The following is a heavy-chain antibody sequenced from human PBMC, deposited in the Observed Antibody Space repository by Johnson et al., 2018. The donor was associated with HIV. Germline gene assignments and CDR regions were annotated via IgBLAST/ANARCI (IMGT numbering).Heavy chain of an antibody. D-gene: IGHD2-2*02. CDR3: AKGSTSCYNAFDI. J-gene: IGHJ3*02. Sequence: QMQLVESGGGVVQPGGSLRLSCAASGFIFSDYGMHWVRQAPGKGLEWVAVISYDGSNKYYADSVKGRFIISRDNSKNMLYLHMNSLRPEDTAVYYCAKGSTSCYNAFDIWGQGTMVTVSS. CDR1: GFIFSDYG. CDR2: ISYDGSNK. V-gene: IGHV3-30*19.